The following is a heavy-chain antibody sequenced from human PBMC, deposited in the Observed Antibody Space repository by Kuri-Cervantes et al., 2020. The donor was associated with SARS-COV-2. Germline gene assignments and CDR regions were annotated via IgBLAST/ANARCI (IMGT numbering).Heavy chain of an antibody. CDR3: ARDRGSGWELAHYFDY. J-gene: IGHJ4*02. Sequence: GESLMISCAASGFTLSSHSMKWVRQAPGKGLDWVASISSSNSYIYYPDSVKGRFTISRDNAKNSLYLQMNSQRGEETAVYYCARDRGSGWELAHYFDYWGQGTLVTVSS. CDR2: ISSSNSYI. V-gene: IGHV3-21*06. CDR1: GFTLSSHS. D-gene: IGHD6-19*01.